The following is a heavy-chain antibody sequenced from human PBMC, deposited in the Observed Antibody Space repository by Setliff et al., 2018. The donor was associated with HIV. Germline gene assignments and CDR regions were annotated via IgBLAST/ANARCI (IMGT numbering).Heavy chain of an antibody. V-gene: IGHV4-31*03. CDR3: AREGKTALVTKYFDY. J-gene: IGHJ4*01. Sequence: KPSETLSLTCTVSSGSISSGTYYWSWIRQYPGKGLEWIGYIDYSGSAFYNPSLKSRITISRDTSKNQFSLKMNTVTAADTAVYYCAREGKTALVTKYFDYWGHGKLVTVSS. D-gene: IGHD5-18*01. CDR1: SGSISSGTYY. CDR2: IDYSGSA.